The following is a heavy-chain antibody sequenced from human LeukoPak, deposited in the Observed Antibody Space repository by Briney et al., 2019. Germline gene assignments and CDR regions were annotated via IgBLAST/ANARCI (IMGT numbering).Heavy chain of an antibody. J-gene: IGHJ4*02. V-gene: IGHV1-46*01. Sequence: ASVKVSCKASGYTFTSYYMHWVRQAPGQGLEWMGIINPSGGSTSYAQKFQGRVTMTRDTSTSTVYMELSSLRSEDTAVYYCARDPYDYVWGSHRYLDYWGQGTLVTVSS. CDR3: ARDPYDYVWGSHRYLDY. CDR2: INPSGGST. CDR1: GYTFTSYY. D-gene: IGHD3-16*02.